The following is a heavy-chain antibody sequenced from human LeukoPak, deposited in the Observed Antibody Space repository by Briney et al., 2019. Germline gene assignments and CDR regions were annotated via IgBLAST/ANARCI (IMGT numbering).Heavy chain of an antibody. V-gene: IGHV3-48*03. J-gene: IGHJ6*04. CDR1: GFTFSSYE. CDR3: ARILVATGGMDV. D-gene: IGHD5-12*01. CDR2: ISSSGSTI. Sequence: PGGSLRLSCAASGFTFSSYEMNWVRQAPGKGLEWASYISSSGSTIYYADSVKGRFTISRDNAKNSLYLQMNSLRAEDTAVYYCARILVATGGMDVWGKGTTVTVSS.